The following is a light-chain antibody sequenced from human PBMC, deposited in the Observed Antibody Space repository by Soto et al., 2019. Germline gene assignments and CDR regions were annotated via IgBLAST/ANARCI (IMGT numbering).Light chain of an antibody. CDR1: RTDVGGYNF. J-gene: IGLJ1*01. Sequence: QSALTQPASVSGSPGQSITISCTGTRTDVGGYNFVSWYQQHPGKAPKLIIYEVSNRPSGVSNRFSGSKSDNTASLTISGLQAEDEADSYCCSYVSSKTYVFGTGTKVTVL. V-gene: IGLV2-14*01. CDR3: CSYVSSKTYV. CDR2: EVS.